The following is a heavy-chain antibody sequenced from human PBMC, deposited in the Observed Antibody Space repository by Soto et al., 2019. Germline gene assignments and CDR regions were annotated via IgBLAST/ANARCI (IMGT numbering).Heavy chain of an antibody. CDR1: GGSISSGGYY. J-gene: IGHJ5*02. CDR2: IYYSGST. Sequence: QVQLQESGPGLVKPSQTLSLTCTVSGGSISSGGYYWSWIRQHPGKGLELIGYIYYSGSTYYNPSLESRVTISVDTSKNQFSLKLSSVTAADTAVYYCARYGFGDLGGGWFDPWGQGTLVTVSS. D-gene: IGHD3-10*01. V-gene: IGHV4-31*03. CDR3: ARYGFGDLGGGWFDP.